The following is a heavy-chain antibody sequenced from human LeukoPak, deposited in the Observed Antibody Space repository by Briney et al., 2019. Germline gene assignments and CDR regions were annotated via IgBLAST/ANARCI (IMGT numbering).Heavy chain of an antibody. Sequence: GSLRLSCAASGFTFSSYAMSWVRQPPGKGLEWIGSIYYSGSTYYNPSLKSRVTISVDTSKNQFSLKLSSVTAADTAVYYCARGTWILENYFDYWGQGTLVTVSS. D-gene: IGHD5-18*01. J-gene: IGHJ4*02. V-gene: IGHV4-39*07. CDR3: ARGTWILENYFDY. CDR2: IYYSGST. CDR1: GFTFSSYA.